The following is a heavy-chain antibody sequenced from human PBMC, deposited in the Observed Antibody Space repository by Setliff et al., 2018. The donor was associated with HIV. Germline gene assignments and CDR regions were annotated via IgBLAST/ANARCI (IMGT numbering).Heavy chain of an antibody. CDR1: GYSISSGCY. CDR3: ARQPLYNDYDWRSYYFDY. V-gene: IGHV4-38-2*01. CDR2: MYHTGST. D-gene: IGHD5-12*01. J-gene: IGHJ4*02. Sequence: PSETLSLTCAVSGYSISSGCYWGWIRQPPGKGLERIGSMYHTGSTYYSPSLNSRFTISVDTSKNQFSLKLRSVTAADTAVYYCARQPLYNDYDWRSYYFDYWGQGSLVTVSS.